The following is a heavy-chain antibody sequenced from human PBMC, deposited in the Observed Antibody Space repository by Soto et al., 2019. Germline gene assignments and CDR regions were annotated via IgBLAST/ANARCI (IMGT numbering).Heavy chain of an antibody. Sequence: QVQLVQSGAEVKEPGDSVRVSCEASGYTFTAYYIHWVRQAPGQGLEWMGWINPKFGDTTYAQDFQGRVSMTRDMSISTVDMELSRLTSDDTAIYYCARNIDYYYGPGSGNGHGFWGQGTTVTVFS. CDR3: ARNIDYYYGPGSGNGHGF. CDR1: GYTFTAYY. J-gene: IGHJ6*02. CDR2: INPKFGDT. D-gene: IGHD3-10*01. V-gene: IGHV1-2*02.